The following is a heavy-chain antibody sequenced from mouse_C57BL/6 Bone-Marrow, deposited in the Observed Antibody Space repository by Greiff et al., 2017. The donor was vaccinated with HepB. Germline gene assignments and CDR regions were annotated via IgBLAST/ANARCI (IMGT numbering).Heavy chain of an antibody. CDR3: ARDMRMYFDY. CDR1: GYTFTSYW. V-gene: IGHV1-50*01. J-gene: IGHJ2*01. D-gene: IGHD6-5*01. Sequence: QVQLQQPGAELVKPGASVKLSCKASGYTFTSYWMQWVKQRPGQGLEWIGEIDPSDSYTNYNQKFKGKATLTVETSSSTAYMQLSSLTSEDSAVYYCARDMRMYFDYWGQGTTLTVSS. CDR2: IDPSDSYT.